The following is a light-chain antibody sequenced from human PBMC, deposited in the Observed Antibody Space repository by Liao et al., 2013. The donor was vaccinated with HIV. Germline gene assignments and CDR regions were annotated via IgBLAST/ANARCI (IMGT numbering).Light chain of an antibody. J-gene: IGLJ2*01. CDR1: GLGDKY. V-gene: IGLV3-1*01. CDR2: QDS. CDR3: QAWDSGTVGVV. Sequence: SYELTQPPSVSVSPGQAASITCSGDGLGDKYASWYQQKPGQSPVLVIYQDSKRPSGIPERFSGSNSGNTATLTISGTQAMDEADYYCQAWDSGTVGVVFGGGTKLTVL.